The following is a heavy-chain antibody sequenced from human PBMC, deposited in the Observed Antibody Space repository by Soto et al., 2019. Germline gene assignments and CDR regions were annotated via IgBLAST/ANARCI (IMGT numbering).Heavy chain of an antibody. D-gene: IGHD2-2*01. Sequence: PGGSLRLSCAASGFTFSSYGMHWVRQAPGKGLEWVAVISYDGSNKYYADSVKGRFTISRDNSKNTLYLQMNSLRAEDTAVYYCANGVPAAPINGMDVWGQGTTVTAP. CDR2: ISYDGSNK. CDR1: GFTFSSYG. CDR3: ANGVPAAPINGMDV. J-gene: IGHJ6*02. V-gene: IGHV3-30*18.